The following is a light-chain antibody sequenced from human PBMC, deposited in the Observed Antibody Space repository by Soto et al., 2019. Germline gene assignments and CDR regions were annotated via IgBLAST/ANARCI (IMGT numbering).Light chain of an antibody. J-gene: IGKJ5*01. CDR1: QSVTSTY. CDR2: GAS. V-gene: IGKV3-20*01. Sequence: EILLTQSPGTLSLSPGERATLSRRASQSVTSTYLAWYQQKPGQAPRLLIYGASSRAIGIPDRFSGSVSGSDFILTINRLEPEDFAVYYCQQYGSSHTFGQGTRLEIK. CDR3: QQYGSSHT.